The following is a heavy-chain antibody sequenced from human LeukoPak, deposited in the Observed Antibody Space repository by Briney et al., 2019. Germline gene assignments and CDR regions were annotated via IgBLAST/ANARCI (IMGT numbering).Heavy chain of an antibody. Sequence: ASVKVSCKASGYTFTSYDINLVRQATGQGLEWMGWMNPNSGNTGYAQKFQGRVTMTRNTSISTAYMELSSLRSEDTAVYYCAREGGIFGVVINWFDPWGQGTLVTVSS. CDR2: MNPNSGNT. CDR3: AREGGIFGVVINWFDP. V-gene: IGHV1-8*01. J-gene: IGHJ5*02. D-gene: IGHD3-3*01. CDR1: GYTFTSYD.